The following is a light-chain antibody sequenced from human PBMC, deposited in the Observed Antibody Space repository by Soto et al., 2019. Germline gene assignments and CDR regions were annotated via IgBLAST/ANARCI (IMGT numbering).Light chain of an antibody. J-gene: IGLJ2*01. V-gene: IGLV2-14*01. CDR2: EVS. CDR1: SSDVGGYKY. Sequence: QSALTQPASVSGSPGQSITISCTGTSSDVGGYKYVSWYQQHPGKVPKLIIYEVSNRPSGVSDRFSGSKSGNTASLTISGLQAEDEADYYCSSYTSSSTPVFGGGTKLTVL. CDR3: SSYTSSSTPV.